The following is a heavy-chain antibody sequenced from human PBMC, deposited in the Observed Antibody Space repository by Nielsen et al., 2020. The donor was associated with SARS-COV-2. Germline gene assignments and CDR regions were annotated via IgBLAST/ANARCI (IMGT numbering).Heavy chain of an antibody. CDR1: GFTVTSNS. Sequence: GGSLRLSCAVSGFTVTSNSMNWVRQAPGKGLEWVSVIDSGGSTFYADSVKGRFTISRDNSKNTLYLQMNSLRAEDSAVYYCANGGYRNYYYGMDVWGQGTTVTVSS. CDR2: IDSGGST. V-gene: IGHV3-53*01. D-gene: IGHD1-26*01. J-gene: IGHJ6*02. CDR3: ANGGYRNYYYGMDV.